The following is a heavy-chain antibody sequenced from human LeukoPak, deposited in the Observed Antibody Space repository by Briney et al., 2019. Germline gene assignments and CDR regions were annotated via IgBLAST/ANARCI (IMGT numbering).Heavy chain of an antibody. J-gene: IGHJ6*02. CDR1: GYTFTGYY. V-gene: IGHV1-2*02. Sequence: GASVKVSCMASGYTFTGYYMHWVRQAPGQGLEWMGWINPNSGGTNYAQKFQGRVTMTRDTSISTAYMELSRLRSDDTAVYYCARGRGRRAKDYYYYYGMDVWGQGTTVTVSS. CDR2: INPNSGGT. D-gene: IGHD3-10*01. CDR3: ARGRGRRAKDYYYYYGMDV.